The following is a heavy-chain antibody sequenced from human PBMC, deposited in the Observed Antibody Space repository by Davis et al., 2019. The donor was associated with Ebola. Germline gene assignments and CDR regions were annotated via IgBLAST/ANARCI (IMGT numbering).Heavy chain of an antibody. J-gene: IGHJ4*02. V-gene: IGHV4-59*11. CDR2: MYYSGST. Sequence: SETLSLTCSVSGGSISSHYWSWIRQPPGKGLEWIGQMYYSGSTNYNPSLKSRVTISVHSSKILFSLKLNSVTAADTAVYYCARGWDSSGWQTWGQGTLVTVSS. CDR1: GGSISSHY. D-gene: IGHD6-19*01. CDR3: ARGWDSSGWQT.